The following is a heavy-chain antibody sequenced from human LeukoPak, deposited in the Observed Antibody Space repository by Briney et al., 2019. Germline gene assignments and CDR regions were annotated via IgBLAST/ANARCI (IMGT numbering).Heavy chain of an antibody. D-gene: IGHD3-22*01. CDR1: GYNFNNYY. J-gene: IGHJ4*02. CDR3: ARGTYYYDSSGYYSFDY. V-gene: IGHV1-18*04. Sequence: ASVKVSCKASGYNFNNYYIHWVRQAPGQGLEWMGWISAYNGNTNYAQKLQGRVTMTTDTSTSTAYMELRSLRSDDTAVYYCARGTYYYDSSGYYSFDYWGQGTLVTVSS. CDR2: ISAYNGNT.